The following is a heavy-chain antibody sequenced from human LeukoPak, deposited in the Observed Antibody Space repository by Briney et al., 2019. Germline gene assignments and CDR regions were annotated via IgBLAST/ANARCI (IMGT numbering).Heavy chain of an antibody. J-gene: IGHJ4*02. Sequence: GGSLRLSCAASGFTFSTYWMHWVRQAPGKGLVWVSRINSDGSSTSFVDSVKGRFTISRDNAKNSLYLQMNSLRAEDTAVYYCARDSRAAGPTFDYWGQGTLVTVSS. D-gene: IGHD6-13*01. CDR1: GFTFSTYW. CDR3: ARDSRAAGPTFDY. V-gene: IGHV3-74*01. CDR2: INSDGSST.